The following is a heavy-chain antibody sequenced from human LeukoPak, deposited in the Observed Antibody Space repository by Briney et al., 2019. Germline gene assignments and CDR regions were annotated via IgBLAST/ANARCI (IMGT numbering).Heavy chain of an antibody. CDR3: AREAGITYYYYYMDV. V-gene: IGHV3-21*01. Sequence: GGSLRLSCAASGFTFSSYSMNWVRQAPGKGLEWVSSISSSSSYIYYADSVKGRFTISRDNAKNSLYLQMNSLRAEDTAVYYCAREAGITYYYYYMDVWGKGTTVTVSS. D-gene: IGHD1-14*01. CDR1: GFTFSSYS. CDR2: ISSSSSYI. J-gene: IGHJ6*03.